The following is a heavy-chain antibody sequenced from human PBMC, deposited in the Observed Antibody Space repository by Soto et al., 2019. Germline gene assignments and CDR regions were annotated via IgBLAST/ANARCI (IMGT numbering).Heavy chain of an antibody. V-gene: IGHV3-48*02. CDR1: GFTFSSYG. D-gene: IGHD1-1*01. Sequence: EVQLVESGGGLVQPGGSLRLSCAASGFTFSSYGMNWVRQAPGKGLEWVSYISSSGTIYYADSVKGRFTISRDNAKNSLYLQMNSLRDEDTAVYYCARSLLRNAMFDYWGQGTLVTVSS. CDR3: ARSLLRNAMFDY. J-gene: IGHJ4*02. CDR2: ISSSGTI.